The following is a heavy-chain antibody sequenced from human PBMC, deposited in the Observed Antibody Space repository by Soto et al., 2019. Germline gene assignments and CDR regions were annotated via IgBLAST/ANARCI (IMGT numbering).Heavy chain of an antibody. CDR2: ISTYNGHT. CDR3: ARGPTDYPDNSGNYFLDY. D-gene: IGHD3-22*01. J-gene: IGHJ4*02. V-gene: IGHV1-18*01. CDR1: GYSFITYG. Sequence: QVQLVQSGAEVKKPGASVKVSCKVSGYSFITYGVSWVRQAPGQGLDWMGWISTYNGHTKYAERLQGRVTMTTDTTTSTAYMELRSLRSDDTAVYYCARGPTDYPDNSGNYFLDYWGQGTLVTVSS.